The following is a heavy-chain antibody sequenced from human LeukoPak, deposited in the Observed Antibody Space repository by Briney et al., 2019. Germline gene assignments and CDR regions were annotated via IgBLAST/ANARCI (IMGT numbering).Heavy chain of an antibody. V-gene: IGHV4-59*12. J-gene: IGHJ4*02. D-gene: IGHD6-13*01. CDR3: ARIPNTSSSWYRSGYY. CDR1: GGSISSYY. CDR2: IYYSGST. Sequence: SETLSLTCTVSGGSISSYYWSWIRQPPGKGLEWIGYIYYSGSTNYNPSLKSRVTISVDTSKNQFSLKLSSVTAADTAVYYCARIPNTSSSWYRSGYYWGQGTLVTVSS.